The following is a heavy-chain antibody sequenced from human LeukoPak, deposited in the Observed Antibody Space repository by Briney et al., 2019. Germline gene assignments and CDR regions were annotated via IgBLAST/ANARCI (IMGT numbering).Heavy chain of an antibody. CDR2: IKSKTDGGTT. D-gene: IGHD2-2*01. CDR1: GFTFSNAW. Sequence: GGSLRLSCAASGFTFSNAWMSWVRQAPGKGLEWVGRIKSKTDGGTTDYAAPVKGRFTISRDDSKNTLYLQMNSLKTEDTAVYYCTTESLVVPSTVPWGQGTLVTVSS. CDR3: TTESLVVPSTVP. V-gene: IGHV3-15*01. J-gene: IGHJ4*02.